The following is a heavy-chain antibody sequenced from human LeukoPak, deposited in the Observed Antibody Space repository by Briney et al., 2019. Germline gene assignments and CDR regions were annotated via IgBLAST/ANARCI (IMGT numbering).Heavy chain of an antibody. V-gene: IGHV1-2*02. CDR2: INPNSGGT. Sequence: GASVKVSCKXSXYTFTGYYMHWVRQAPGQGLEWMGWINPNSGGTNYAQKFQGRVTMTRDTSISTAYMELSRLRSDDTAVYYCARLYCSGGSCYDWGQGTLVTVSS. D-gene: IGHD2-15*01. J-gene: IGHJ4*02. CDR3: ARLYCSGGSCYD. CDR1: XYTFTGYY.